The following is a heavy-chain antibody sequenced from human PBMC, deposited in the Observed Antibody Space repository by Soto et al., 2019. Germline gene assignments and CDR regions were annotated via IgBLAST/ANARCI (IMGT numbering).Heavy chain of an antibody. CDR1: GFTFSSYG. CDR3: ARGGGNLYYYYYMDV. V-gene: IGHV3-33*01. CDR2: IWYDGINK. Sequence: QVQLVESGGGVVQPGRSLRLSCAASGFTFSSYGMHWVRQAPGKGLEWVAVIWYDGINKYYADSVKGRFTISRDNSKNTLYLQMNSLRAEDTAVYYCARGGGNLYYYYYMDVWGKGTTVTVSS. D-gene: IGHD3-10*01. J-gene: IGHJ6*03.